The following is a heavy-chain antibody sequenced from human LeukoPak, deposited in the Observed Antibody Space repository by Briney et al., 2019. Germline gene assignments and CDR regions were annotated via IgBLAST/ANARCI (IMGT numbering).Heavy chain of an antibody. Sequence: AGGSLRLSCAASGFTFSSYAMSWVRQAPGKGLEWVSAISGSGGSTYYADSVKGRFTISRDNSKNTLYLQMNSLRAEDTAVYYCAKARITIFGVVTPPFDYWGQGTLVTVSS. V-gene: IGHV3-23*01. CDR3: AKARITIFGVVTPPFDY. D-gene: IGHD3-3*01. CDR1: GFTFSSYA. J-gene: IGHJ4*02. CDR2: ISGSGGST.